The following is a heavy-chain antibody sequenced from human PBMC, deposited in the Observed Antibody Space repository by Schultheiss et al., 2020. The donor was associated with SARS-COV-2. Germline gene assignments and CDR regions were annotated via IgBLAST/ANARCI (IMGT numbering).Heavy chain of an antibody. V-gene: IGHV3-48*03. Sequence: GGSLRLSCAASGFTFSSYEMNWVRHAPGKGLEWVSYISSSGSTIYYADSVKGRFTISRDNAKNSLYLQMNSLRAEDTAVYYCARTEWLALGAFDIWGQGTMVTVSS. J-gene: IGHJ3*02. CDR2: ISSSGSTI. D-gene: IGHD6-19*01. CDR1: GFTFSSYE. CDR3: ARTEWLALGAFDI.